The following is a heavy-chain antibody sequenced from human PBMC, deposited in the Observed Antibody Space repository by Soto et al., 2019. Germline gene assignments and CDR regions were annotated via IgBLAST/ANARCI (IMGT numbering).Heavy chain of an antibody. V-gene: IGHV1-69*19. CDR1: GATFTTYA. D-gene: IGHD3-10*01. CDR2: ISPMFGAA. J-gene: IGHJ4*02. CDR3: AREVQVHTPAFVY. Sequence: QVQLVQSGAEMKKPGSSVKVSCQSSGATFTTYAMNWVRQAPGQGPEWMGDISPMFGAANYAPKFQGRVTITADESTGTSYMQLSSLTSEDTALYFCAREVQVHTPAFVYWGQGTLVTVSS.